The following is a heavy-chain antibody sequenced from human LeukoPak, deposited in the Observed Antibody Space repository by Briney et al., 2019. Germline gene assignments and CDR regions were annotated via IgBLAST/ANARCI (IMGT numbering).Heavy chain of an antibody. CDR2: TYYRSKWFS. CDR3: ARIATKDGRDY. V-gene: IGHV6-1*01. CDR1: GDSVSSKSAA. D-gene: IGHD5-12*01. J-gene: IGHJ4*02. Sequence: SQTLSLTCAISGDSVSSKSAAWNWVRQFPSRGLEWLGRTYYRSKWFSEYAVSEKSRITINPDTAKNLFSLQLNSVTPDDTAVYYCARIATKDGRDYWGQGILVTVST.